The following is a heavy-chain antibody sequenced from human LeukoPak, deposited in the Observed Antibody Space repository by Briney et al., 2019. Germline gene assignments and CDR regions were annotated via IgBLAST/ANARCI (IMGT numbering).Heavy chain of an antibody. D-gene: IGHD3-22*01. CDR2: IYYSGST. J-gene: IGHJ3*02. Sequence: SETLSLTCSVSGGSISSYYWSWIRQPPGKGLEWIGYIYYSGSTNYNAFLKSRVTISVDTSKNQFSLKLSSVTAADTAVYYCARVKVIDAFDIWGQGTMVTVSS. CDR3: ARVKVIDAFDI. V-gene: IGHV4-59*01. CDR1: GGSISSYY.